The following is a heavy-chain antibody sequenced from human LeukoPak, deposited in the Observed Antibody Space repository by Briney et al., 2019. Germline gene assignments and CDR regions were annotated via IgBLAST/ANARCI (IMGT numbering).Heavy chain of an antibody. Sequence: ASVNVSCKASGGTFSSYAISWVRQAPGQGLEWMGGIIPIFGTANYAQKFQGRVTITADESTSTAYMELSSLRSEDTAVYYCARSRPYYDFWSGYSEYYYYGMDVWGQGTTVTVSS. CDR2: IIPIFGTA. V-gene: IGHV1-69*13. CDR1: GGTFSSYA. CDR3: ARSRPYYDFWSGYSEYYYYGMDV. J-gene: IGHJ6*02. D-gene: IGHD3-3*01.